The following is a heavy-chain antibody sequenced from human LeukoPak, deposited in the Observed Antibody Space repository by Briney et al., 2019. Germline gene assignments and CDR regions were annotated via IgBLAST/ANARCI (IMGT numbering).Heavy chain of an antibody. CDR1: GFTFTSSA. CDR2: IVAGSGNP. V-gene: IGHV1-58*02. Sequence: ASVKVSCKASGFTFTSSAMQWVRQARGQRLEWIGWIVAGSGNPNYAQKFQERVTITRDMSTSTAYMELSSLRSEDTAVYYCAAHFDYYDSSGYNDYWGQGTLVTVSS. D-gene: IGHD3-22*01. J-gene: IGHJ4*02. CDR3: AAHFDYYDSSGYNDY.